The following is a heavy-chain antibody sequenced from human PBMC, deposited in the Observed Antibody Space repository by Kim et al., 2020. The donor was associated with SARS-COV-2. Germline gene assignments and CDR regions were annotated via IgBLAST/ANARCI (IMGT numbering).Heavy chain of an antibody. CDR1: GFTFSSYS. Sequence: GGSLRLSCAAYGFTFSSYSMNWVRQAPGKGLEWVASISSSSSYIYYADPVKGRFTISRDNAKNSLYLQVNSPGAEDTAVYYCARDLRRSSSWSDAFDIWGQGTMVTVSS. CDR3: ARDLRRSSSWSDAFDI. D-gene: IGHD6-13*01. CDR2: ISSSSSYI. V-gene: IGHV3-21*01. J-gene: IGHJ3*02.